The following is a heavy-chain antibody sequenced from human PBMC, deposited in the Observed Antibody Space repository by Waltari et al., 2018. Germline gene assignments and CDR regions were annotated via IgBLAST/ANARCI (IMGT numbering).Heavy chain of an antibody. D-gene: IGHD3-10*01. CDR1: GFTFSSYS. V-gene: IGHV3-48*01. CDR2: ISSSSSTI. J-gene: IGHJ4*02. CDR3: ARDALLWFGELLHGGFDY. Sequence: EVQLVESGGGLVQPGGSLRLSCAASGFTFSSYSMNWVRQAPGKGLEWVSYISSSSSTIYYADSVKGRFTISRDNAKNSLYLQMNSLRAEDTAVYYCARDALLWFGELLHGGFDYWGQGTLVTVSS.